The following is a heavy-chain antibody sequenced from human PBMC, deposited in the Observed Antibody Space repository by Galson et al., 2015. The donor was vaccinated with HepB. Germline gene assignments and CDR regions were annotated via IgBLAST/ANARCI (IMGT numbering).Heavy chain of an antibody. Sequence: SETLSLTCSVSHGSINNYYWSWIRQSPGKRPEWIGYIRYTGDTTYNPSLGYRVGMSVDTSINQASLGLTSVTAADTAVYYCARHPGRGSVGYAFDLWGQGTLVTVSA. CDR3: ARHPGRGSVGYAFDL. J-gene: IGHJ4*02. V-gene: IGHV4-59*08. CDR2: IRYTGDT. CDR1: HGSINNYY. D-gene: IGHD5-12*01.